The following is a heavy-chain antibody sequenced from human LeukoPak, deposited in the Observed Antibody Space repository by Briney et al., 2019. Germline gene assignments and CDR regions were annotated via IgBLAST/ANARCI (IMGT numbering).Heavy chain of an antibody. Sequence: EASVKVSCKASGGTFSSYAISWVRQAPGQGLEWMGGIIPIFGTADYAQKFQGRVTITADESTSTAYMELSSLRSEDTAVYYCATSSSGYEGAFDYWGQGTLVTVSS. J-gene: IGHJ4*02. CDR1: GGTFSSYA. CDR3: ATSSSGYEGAFDY. D-gene: IGHD3-22*01. CDR2: IIPIFGTA. V-gene: IGHV1-69*13.